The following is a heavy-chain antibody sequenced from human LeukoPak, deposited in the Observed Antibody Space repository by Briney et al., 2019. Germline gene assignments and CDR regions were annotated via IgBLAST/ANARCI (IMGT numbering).Heavy chain of an antibody. V-gene: IGHV4-61*02. D-gene: IGHD3-22*01. Sequence: SQTLSLTCTVSGGSISSSSYYWSWIRQPAGKGLEWIGRIYTSGSTNYNPSLKSRVTMSADTSKNQFSLKLSSVTAADTAVYYCARSPQNYYDSSGYYYSLYYFDYWGQGTLVTVSS. CDR2: IYTSGST. CDR1: GGSISSSSYY. CDR3: ARSPQNYYDSSGYYYSLYYFDY. J-gene: IGHJ4*02.